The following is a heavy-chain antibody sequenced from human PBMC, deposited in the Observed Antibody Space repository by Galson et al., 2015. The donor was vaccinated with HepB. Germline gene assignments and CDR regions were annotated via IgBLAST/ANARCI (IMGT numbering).Heavy chain of an antibody. J-gene: IGHJ3*02. CDR2: INPNSGGT. CDR1: GYTFTGYY. D-gene: IGHD6-13*01. Sequence: SVKVSCKASGYTFTGYYMHWVRQAPGQGLEWMGWINPNSGGTNYAQKFQGRVTMARDTSISTAYMELSRLRSDDTAVYYCAREGSSSWYRGDAFDIWGQGTMVTVSS. V-gene: IGHV1-2*02. CDR3: AREGSSSWYRGDAFDI.